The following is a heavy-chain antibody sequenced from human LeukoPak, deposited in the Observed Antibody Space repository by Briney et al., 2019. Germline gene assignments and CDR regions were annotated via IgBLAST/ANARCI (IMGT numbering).Heavy chain of an antibody. V-gene: IGHV4-61*02. CDR3: ARDRRRKIVGATFWFDP. CDR1: GGSISTGGYY. CDR2: IYTSGST. Sequence: PSETLSLTCTVSGGSISTGGYYWSWIRQPAGKGLEWIGRIYTSGSTNYNPSLKSRVTMSVDTSKNQFSLKLSSVTAADTAVYYCARDRRRKIVGATFWFDPWGQGTLVTVSS. D-gene: IGHD1-26*01. J-gene: IGHJ5*02.